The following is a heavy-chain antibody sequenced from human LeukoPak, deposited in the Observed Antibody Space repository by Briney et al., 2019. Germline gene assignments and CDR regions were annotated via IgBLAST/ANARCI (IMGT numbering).Heavy chain of an antibody. V-gene: IGHV5-51*01. D-gene: IGHD2-21*01. J-gene: IGHJ4*02. CDR2: MYPGDSDI. CDR1: GYIFTSYW. Sequence: ESPMLYCKGSGYIFTSYWIGWVREMPGKGLEWVGVMYPGDSDIRYRPSLQGHVTISADKSISTAYLQWSSLKDSDTAMYYCAIAYCGGEECGPLDTFDYWGQGTLVTVSS. CDR3: AIAYCGGEECGPLDTFDY.